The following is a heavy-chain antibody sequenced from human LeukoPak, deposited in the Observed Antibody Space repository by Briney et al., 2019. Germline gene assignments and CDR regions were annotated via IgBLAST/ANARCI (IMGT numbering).Heavy chain of an antibody. J-gene: IGHJ6*03. CDR2: IKQDGSEK. V-gene: IGHV3-7*01. Sequence: GGSLRPSCAASGFTFSSYWMSWVRQAPGKGLEWVANIKQDGSEKYYVDSVKGRFTISRDNAKNSLYLQMNSLRAEDTAVYYCARSQGRIAAAYYYYYYMDVWGKGTTVTVSS. D-gene: IGHD6-13*01. CDR1: GFTFSSYW. CDR3: ARSQGRIAAAYYYYYYMDV.